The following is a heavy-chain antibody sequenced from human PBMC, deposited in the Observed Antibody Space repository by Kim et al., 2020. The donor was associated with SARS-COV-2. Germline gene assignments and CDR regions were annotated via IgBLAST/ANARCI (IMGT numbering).Heavy chain of an antibody. V-gene: IGHV1-18*04. CDR3: ARASAYCGGDCYPWY. D-gene: IGHD2-21*02. CDR2: ISAYNGNT. J-gene: IGHJ4*02. Sequence: ASVKVSCKASGYTFTSYGISWVRQAPGQGLEWMGWISAYNGNTNYAQKLQGRVTMTTDTSTSTAYMELRSLRSDDTAVYYCARASAYCGGDCYPWYWGQGTLVTVSS. CDR1: GYTFTSYG.